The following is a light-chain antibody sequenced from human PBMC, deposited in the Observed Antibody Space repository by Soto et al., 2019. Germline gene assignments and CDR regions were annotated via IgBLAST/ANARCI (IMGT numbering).Light chain of an antibody. CDR3: QQYDIYWT. CDR2: RAS. Sequence: DIQMTQSPATLSASVGDRVTITCRASQSISTWLSWYQQKPGKAPKLLIYRASSLESGVPSRFSGSGSGTEFTLTITSLQPEDIATYYYQQYDIYWTFGQGTKVEIK. J-gene: IGKJ1*01. V-gene: IGKV1-5*03. CDR1: QSISTW.